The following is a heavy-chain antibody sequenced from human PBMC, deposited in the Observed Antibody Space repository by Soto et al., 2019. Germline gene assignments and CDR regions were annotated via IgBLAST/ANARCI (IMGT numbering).Heavy chain of an antibody. CDR2: ISYDGSNK. V-gene: IGHV3-30-3*01. J-gene: IGHJ4*02. CDR1: GFTFISYA. D-gene: IGHD2-15*01. CDR3: ARDAGYCSGGSCYVTSPDY. Sequence: GGSLRLSCAASGFTFISYAMHWVRQAPGKGLEWVAVISYDGSNKYYADSVKGRFTISRDNSKNTLYLQMNSLRAEDTAVYYCARDAGYCSGGSCYVTSPDYWGQGTLVTVSS.